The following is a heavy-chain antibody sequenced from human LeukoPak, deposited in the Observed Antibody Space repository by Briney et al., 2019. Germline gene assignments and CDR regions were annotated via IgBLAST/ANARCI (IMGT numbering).Heavy chain of an antibody. Sequence: SETLSLTCTVSGDSITSGRYYWSWIRQPAGKGLEWIGRIYSSGRTNYNPSLKSRVTISIDTSKNQFSLRLSSVTAADTAVYYCARQDTWIQLWRYYYMDVWGKGTTVTVSS. D-gene: IGHD5-18*01. CDR2: IYSSGRT. V-gene: IGHV4-61*02. CDR3: ARQDTWIQLWRYYYMDV. J-gene: IGHJ6*03. CDR1: GDSITSGRYY.